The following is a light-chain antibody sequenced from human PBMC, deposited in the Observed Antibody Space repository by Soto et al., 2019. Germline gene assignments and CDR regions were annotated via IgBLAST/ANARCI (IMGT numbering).Light chain of an antibody. CDR1: QSVTSNY. CDR3: QQYGSSTPWT. V-gene: IGKV3-20*01. J-gene: IGKJ1*01. CDR2: AAS. Sequence: EVVLTQSPGTVSLSPGERATLSCRASQSVTSNYLAWYQQKPGQAPRLLIYAASSRATGIPDRFSGSGSGTDFTLSISRLEPEDFAVYYCQQYGSSTPWTFGQGTKVEIK.